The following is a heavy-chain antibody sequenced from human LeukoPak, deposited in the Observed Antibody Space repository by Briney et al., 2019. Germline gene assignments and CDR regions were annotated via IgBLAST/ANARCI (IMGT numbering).Heavy chain of an antibody. CDR2: IYYSGST. J-gene: IGHJ4*02. CDR1: NGSIGSYY. D-gene: IGHD4-17*01. CDR3: ARHGGDYVVDY. Sequence: PSETLSLTCTVSNGSIGSYYWSWIRQPPGKGLEWIGYIYYSGSTYYNPSLKSRVTISVDTSKNQFSLKLSSVTAADTAVYYCARHGGDYVVDYWGQGTLVTVSS. V-gene: IGHV4-59*08.